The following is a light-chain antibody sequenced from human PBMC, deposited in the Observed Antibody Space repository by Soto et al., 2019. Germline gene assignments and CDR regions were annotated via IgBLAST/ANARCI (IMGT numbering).Light chain of an antibody. Sequence: SSELTQPPSVSVSPGQTASITCSGDKLGDKYACWYQQKPGQSPVLVIYQDSKRPSGIPERFSGPNSGNTATLTISGTQAMDEADYYCQAWDSSTVVFGGGTQLTVL. CDR2: QDS. V-gene: IGLV3-1*01. J-gene: IGLJ2*01. CDR3: QAWDSSTVV. CDR1: KLGDKY.